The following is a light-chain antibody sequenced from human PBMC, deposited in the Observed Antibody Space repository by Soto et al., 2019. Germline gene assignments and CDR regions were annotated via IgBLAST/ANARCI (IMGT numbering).Light chain of an antibody. J-gene: IGKJ4*01. Sequence: DILMTQSPSSLSASVGDRVTITCQASQDISNYLNWYQQKPGKAPKLLIYDASNLETGVPTRFSGSGSGTDFTFTISSLQPEDIATYYGQLYDNLLTFGGGTKVQLK. V-gene: IGKV1-33*01. CDR3: QLYDNLLT. CDR2: DAS. CDR1: QDISNY.